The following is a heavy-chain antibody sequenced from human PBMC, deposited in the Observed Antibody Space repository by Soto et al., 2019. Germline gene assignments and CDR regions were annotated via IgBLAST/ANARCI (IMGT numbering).Heavy chain of an antibody. D-gene: IGHD2-15*01. CDR2: ISASTRNT. J-gene: IGHJ2*01. CDR1: GYTFSDYA. Sequence: QVQLVQSEDEVKKPGASVRVSCQASGYTFSDYAISWVRQAPGQGLEWMGWISASTRNTDQAHNFHGRVIMTLDTSTNTAYMDLRSLRTADTAVYYCVRCYCSVGSCYACWHFDLWGRGTLVTVSS. CDR3: VRCYCSVGSCYACWHFDL. V-gene: IGHV1-18*01.